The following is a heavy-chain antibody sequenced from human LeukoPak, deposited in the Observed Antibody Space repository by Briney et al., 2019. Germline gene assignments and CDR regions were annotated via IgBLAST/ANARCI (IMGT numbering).Heavy chain of an antibody. V-gene: IGHV4-39*01. CDR2: VYYSGST. CDR1: GASIRSSDYY. J-gene: IGHJ4*02. D-gene: IGHD1-1*01. Sequence: SETLSLTCVLSGASIRSSDYYRAWIRQPPGKGLEWIGTVYYSGSTYYNPSLKSRFTISVDTSNNSISLKVTSLTAADTAVYYCARHGNWEPFDYWGQGSLVTVSS. CDR3: ARHGNWEPFDY.